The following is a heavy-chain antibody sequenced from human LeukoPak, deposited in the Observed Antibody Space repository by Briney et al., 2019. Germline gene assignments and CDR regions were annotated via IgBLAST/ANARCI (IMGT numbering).Heavy chain of an antibody. CDR2: IWYDGSNK. D-gene: IGHD3-22*01. CDR1: GFTFSSYG. Sequence: GRSLRLSCAASGFTFSSYGMHWVRQAPGKGLEWVAVIWYDGSNKYYADSVKGRFTIPRDNSKNTLYLQMNSLRAEDTAVYYCARESPTYYYDSSGPDYWGQGTLVTVSS. V-gene: IGHV3-33*01. CDR3: ARESPTYYYDSSGPDY. J-gene: IGHJ4*02.